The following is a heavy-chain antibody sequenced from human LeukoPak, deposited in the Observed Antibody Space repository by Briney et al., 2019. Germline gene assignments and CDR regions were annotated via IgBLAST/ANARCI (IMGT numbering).Heavy chain of an antibody. J-gene: IGHJ5*02. V-gene: IGHV1-69*13. Sequence: GASVKVSCKASGGTFSSYAISWVRQAPGQGLEWMGGIIPIFGTANYAQKFQGRVTITADESTSTAYMELSSLRSEDTAVYYCARDWRPPYDYVWGSYRPRNWFDPWGQGTLVTVSS. CDR2: IIPIFGTA. D-gene: IGHD3-16*02. CDR3: ARDWRPPYDYVWGSYRPRNWFDP. CDR1: GGTFSSYA.